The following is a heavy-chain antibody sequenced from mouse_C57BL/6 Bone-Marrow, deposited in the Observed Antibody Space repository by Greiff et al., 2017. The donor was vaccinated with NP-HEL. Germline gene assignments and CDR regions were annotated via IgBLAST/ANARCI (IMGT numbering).Heavy chain of an antibody. CDR3: ATSYYSNTNWGFAY. J-gene: IGHJ3*01. CDR1: GYTFTSYW. D-gene: IGHD2-5*01. Sequence: QVQLQQPGAELVKPGASVKMSCKASGYTFTSYWITWVKQRPGQGLEWIGDIYPGSGSTNYNEKFKSKATLTVDTSSSTAYMQLSSLTSEDSAVYYCATSYYSNTNWGFAYWGQGTLVTVSA. CDR2: IYPGSGST. V-gene: IGHV1-55*01.